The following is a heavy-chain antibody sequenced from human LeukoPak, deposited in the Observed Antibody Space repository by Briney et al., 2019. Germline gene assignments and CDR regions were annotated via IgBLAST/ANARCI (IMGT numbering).Heavy chain of an antibody. Sequence: SVKVSCKVSGGTFSSYAISWVRQAPGQGLEWMGGIIPIFGTANYAQKFQGRVTLTADESTSTAYMELSSLRSEDTAVYYCASGVGVRGVIIPQFDYWGQGTLVTVSS. D-gene: IGHD3-10*01. J-gene: IGHJ4*02. CDR1: GGTFSSYA. CDR3: ASGVGVRGVIIPQFDY. V-gene: IGHV1-69*13. CDR2: IIPIFGTA.